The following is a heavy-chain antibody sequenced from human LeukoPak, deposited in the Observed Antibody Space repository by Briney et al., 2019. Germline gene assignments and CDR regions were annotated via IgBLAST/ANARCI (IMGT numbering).Heavy chain of an antibody. CDR1: GFTFNSYA. Sequence: PGRSLRLSCVASGFTFNSYALSWVRLAPGKGLEWVSTIGGGGENTYYADSVKGRFTISRDNSKNTLYLQMNSLRAEDTAVYYCAKPYGSGSYPNYFDYWGQGTLVTVSS. V-gene: IGHV3-23*01. CDR3: AKPYGSGSYPNYFDY. CDR2: IGGGGENT. J-gene: IGHJ4*02. D-gene: IGHD3-10*01.